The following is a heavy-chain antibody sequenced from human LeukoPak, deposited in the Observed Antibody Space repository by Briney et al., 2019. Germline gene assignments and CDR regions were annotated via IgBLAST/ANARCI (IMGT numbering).Heavy chain of an antibody. V-gene: IGHV3-30*14. J-gene: IGHJ4*02. Sequence: GGSLSFSWAASGFTFSTFAMHWVAQAPGKGRGWVAVISYDGSNKYYADSVKGRFTISRDNSKNTLYLQMNSLRAEDTAVYYCARIVGATIFDYWGQGTLVTVSS. CDR1: GFTFSTFA. CDR3: ARIVGATIFDY. D-gene: IGHD1-26*01. CDR2: ISYDGSNK.